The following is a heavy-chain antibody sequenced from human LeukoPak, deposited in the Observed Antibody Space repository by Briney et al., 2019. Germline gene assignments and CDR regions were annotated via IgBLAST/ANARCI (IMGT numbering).Heavy chain of an antibody. CDR2: IIPIFGTA. Sequence: ASVKVSCKASGGTFISYAISWVRQAPGQGLEWMGGIIPIFGTANYAQKFQGRVTITTDESTSTAYMELSSLRSEDTAVYYCARGDYYDSSGYYGDYWGQGTLVTVSS. V-gene: IGHV1-69*05. CDR3: ARGDYYDSSGYYGDY. CDR1: GGTFISYA. J-gene: IGHJ4*02. D-gene: IGHD3-22*01.